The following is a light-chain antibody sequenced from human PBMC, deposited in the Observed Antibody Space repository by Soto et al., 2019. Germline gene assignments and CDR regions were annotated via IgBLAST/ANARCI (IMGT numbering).Light chain of an antibody. CDR2: GAS. Sequence: EIVLTQSPGTLSVSPGERATVSCRASQTVSSGFLAWYQQKVGQAPRLLIYGASTRATGIPDRISGSGSGTDFTLTISRLEPEDFAVYYCQQYGSSPWTFGQGTKVDIK. J-gene: IGKJ1*01. V-gene: IGKV3-20*01. CDR1: QTVSSGF. CDR3: QQYGSSPWT.